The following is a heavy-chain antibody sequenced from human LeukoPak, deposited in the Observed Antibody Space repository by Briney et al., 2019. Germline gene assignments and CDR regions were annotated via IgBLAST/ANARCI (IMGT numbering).Heavy chain of an antibody. CDR2: IETKTDGGTT. CDR1: GFTFSNAW. D-gene: IGHD2-8*01. CDR3: VSQWFDY. J-gene: IGHJ4*02. Sequence: GGSLRLSCAASGFTFSNAWMNWVRQAPGKGLEWVARIETKTDGGTTDYAAPVKGRFAISRDDSKNTVYLQMNSLKTEDTAVYYCVSQWFDYWGQGTLVTVSS. V-gene: IGHV3-15*04.